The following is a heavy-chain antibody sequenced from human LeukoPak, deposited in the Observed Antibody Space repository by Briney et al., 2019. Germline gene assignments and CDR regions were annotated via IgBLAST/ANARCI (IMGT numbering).Heavy chain of an antibody. D-gene: IGHD3-22*01. J-gene: IGHJ3*02. CDR3: AKVSVVAGRNAFDI. CDR1: GFIFSSYA. CDR2: IGGSGTST. Sequence: PGESLRLSCAASGFIFSSYATSWVRQAPGKGLEWVSVIGGSGTSTYYADSVKGRFTISRDNSKNMLYLQMNSLRVEDTAIYYCAKVSVVAGRNAFDIWGQETMVTVSS. V-gene: IGHV3-23*01.